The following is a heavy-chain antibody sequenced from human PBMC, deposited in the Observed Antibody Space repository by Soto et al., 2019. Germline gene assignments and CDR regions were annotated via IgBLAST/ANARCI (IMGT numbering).Heavy chain of an antibody. D-gene: IGHD3-10*02. CDR2: IDNSGST. CDR1: GASVSTGVYY. CDR3: AGAVSDFDVRRYRTSYFDQ. V-gene: IGHV4-31*03. J-gene: IGHJ4*02. Sequence: SETLSLTCTVSGASVSTGVYYWTWIRQHPGKCLEWIGYIDNSGSTYYNPSLTGRVDISVDTSKNEFSLNLQSLTAADTAFYYCAGAVSDFDVRRYRTSYFDQWGQGILVTVYS.